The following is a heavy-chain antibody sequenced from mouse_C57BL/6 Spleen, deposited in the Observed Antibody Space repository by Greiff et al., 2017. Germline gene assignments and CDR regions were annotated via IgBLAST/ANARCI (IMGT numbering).Heavy chain of an antibody. CDR1: GFSLTSYA. V-gene: IGHV2-9-1*01. J-gene: IGHJ4*01. Sequence: VQLVESGPGLVAPSQSLSITCTVSGFSLTSYAISWVRQPPGKGLEWLGVIWTGGGTNYNSALKSRLSISKDNSKSQVFLKMNSLQTDDTARYYCARNGQSMVTSAMDYWGQGTSVTVSS. D-gene: IGHD2-2*01. CDR2: IWTGGGT. CDR3: ARNGQSMVTSAMDY.